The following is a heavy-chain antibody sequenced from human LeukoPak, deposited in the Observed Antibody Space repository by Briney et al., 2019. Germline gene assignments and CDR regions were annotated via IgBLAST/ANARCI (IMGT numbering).Heavy chain of an antibody. CDR1: GGSISSGSYY. CDR3: ARNGPYYGSGRPYYYYYYYMDV. D-gene: IGHD3-10*01. J-gene: IGHJ6*03. Sequence: SETLSLTCTVSGGSISSGSYYWSWIRQPAGKGLEWIGRIYTSGSTNYNPSLKSRVTISVDTSKNQFSLKLSSVTAADTAVYYCARNGPYYGSGRPYYYYYYYMDVWGKGTTVTVSS. CDR2: IYTSGST. V-gene: IGHV4-61*02.